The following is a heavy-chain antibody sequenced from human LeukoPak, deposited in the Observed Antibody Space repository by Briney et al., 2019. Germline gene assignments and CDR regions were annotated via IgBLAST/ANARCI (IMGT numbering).Heavy chain of an antibody. J-gene: IGHJ4*02. CDR1: GFPFRSYS. CDR2: ISTTSTYV. V-gene: IGHV3-21*01. CDR3: ARDTYNWNYGYDY. Sequence: GGSLRLSCAASGFPFRSYSMNWVRQAPGKGLEWVSSISTTSTYVYYVDSVKGRFTISRDNAKNSLCLQMNSLRAEDTAVYYCARDTYNWNYGYDYWGQGTLVTVSS. D-gene: IGHD1-7*01.